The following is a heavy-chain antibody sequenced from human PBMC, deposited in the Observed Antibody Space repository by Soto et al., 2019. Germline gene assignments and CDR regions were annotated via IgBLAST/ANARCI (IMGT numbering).Heavy chain of an antibody. D-gene: IGHD1-1*01. CDR3: ARASSVQLTRHQQY. J-gene: IGHJ4*02. CDR1: GGSISSSDYY. CDR2: IHYSGST. V-gene: IGHV4-30-4*01. Sequence: SETLSLTCTVSGGSISSSDYYWSWIRQPPGKGLEWIGYIHYSGSTYYNPSLKSRVTISVDTSKNQFSLKLSSVTAADTAVYYCARASSVQLTRHQQYWGQGTLVTVSS.